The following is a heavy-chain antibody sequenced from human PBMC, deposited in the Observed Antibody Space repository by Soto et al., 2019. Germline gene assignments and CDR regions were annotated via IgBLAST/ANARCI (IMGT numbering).Heavy chain of an antibody. J-gene: IGHJ3*02. CDR2: INHSGST. V-gene: IGHV4-34*01. CDR1: GGSFGGYY. CDR3: ARTGYSSGWYKAAFDI. Sequence: SETLSLTCAVYGGSFGGYYWSWIRQPPGKGLEWIGEINHSGSTNYNPSLKSRVTISVDTSKNQSSLMLSSVTAADTAVYYCARTGYSSGWYKAAFDIWGQGTMVTVSS. D-gene: IGHD6-19*01.